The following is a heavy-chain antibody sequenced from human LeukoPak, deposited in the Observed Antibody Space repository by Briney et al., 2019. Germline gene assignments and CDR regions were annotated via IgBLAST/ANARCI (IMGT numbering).Heavy chain of an antibody. CDR1: GYTFITYG. J-gene: IGHJ4*02. V-gene: IGHV1-18*01. D-gene: IGHD5-12*01. CDR2: ISAYNGET. Sequence: GASVKVSCKAAGYTFITYGINWVGQAPGQGGEWMGWISAYNGETKYEMRLQGRVTMTTDTSTRTAYMELGSLGSDDTAVYYCAREGGFGYDFTGFDYCGQGTLVTVSS. CDR3: AREGGFGYDFTGFDY.